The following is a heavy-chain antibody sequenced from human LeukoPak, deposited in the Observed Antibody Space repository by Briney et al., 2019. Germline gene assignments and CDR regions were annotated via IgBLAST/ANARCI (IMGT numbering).Heavy chain of an antibody. CDR3: ASLGYSYGSFVDY. Sequence: PSETLSLTCTVSGGSISSYYWSWTRQPPGKGLEWIGYIYYSGSTNYNPSLKSRVTISVDTSKNQFSLKLSFVTAADTAVYYCASLGYSYGSFVDYWGQGTLVTVSS. D-gene: IGHD5-18*01. J-gene: IGHJ4*02. CDR2: IYYSGST. CDR1: GGSISSYY. V-gene: IGHV4-59*12.